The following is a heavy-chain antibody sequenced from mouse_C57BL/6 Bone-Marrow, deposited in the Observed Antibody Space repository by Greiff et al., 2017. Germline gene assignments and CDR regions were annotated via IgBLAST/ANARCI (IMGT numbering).Heavy chain of an antibody. J-gene: IGHJ2*01. Sequence: VQLQQSGAELVKPGASVKLSCTASGFNIKDYYIHWVKQRTEQGLEWIGRIDPEDGETKYAPKFQDKATITADTSSNTAYLQLSSLTSEDTAVYDCTISLSYYGSNYWGQGTTLTVSS. D-gene: IGHD1-1*01. CDR3: TISLSYYGSNY. CDR2: IDPEDGET. CDR1: GFNIKDYY. V-gene: IGHV14-2*01.